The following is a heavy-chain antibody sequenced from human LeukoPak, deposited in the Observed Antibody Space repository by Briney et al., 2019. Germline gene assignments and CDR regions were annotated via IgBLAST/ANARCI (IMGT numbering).Heavy chain of an antibody. CDR3: AKDPGGWYDY. Sequence: QTSETLSLTCAVYGGSFSGYYWSWTRQPPGKGLEWVAVIWYDGSNKYYADSVKGRFTISRDNSKNTLYLQMNSLRAEDTAVYYCAKDPGGWYDYWGQGTLVTVSS. V-gene: IGHV3-33*06. CDR1: GGSFSGYY. CDR2: IWYDGSNK. J-gene: IGHJ4*02. D-gene: IGHD6-19*01.